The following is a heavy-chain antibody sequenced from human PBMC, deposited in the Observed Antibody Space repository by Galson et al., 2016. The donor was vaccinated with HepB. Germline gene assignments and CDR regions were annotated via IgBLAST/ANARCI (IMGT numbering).Heavy chain of an antibody. CDR3: ARDGDYDILTGYYMDV. J-gene: IGHJ6*03. CDR1: GGSVSSNFFY. D-gene: IGHD3-9*01. CDR2: IHSSGRN. Sequence: SETLSLTCTVSGGSVSSNFFYWVWIRQPPGKGPEWIGSIHSSGRNYYNPSLKSRVTISVDTSKNQFSLKLSSVTAADTAVYYCARDGDYDILTGYYMDVWGKGTTVTVSS. V-gene: IGHV4-39*07.